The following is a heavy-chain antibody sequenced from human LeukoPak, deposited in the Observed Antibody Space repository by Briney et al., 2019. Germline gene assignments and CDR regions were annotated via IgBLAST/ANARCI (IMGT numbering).Heavy chain of an antibody. CDR2: INHSGST. CDR3: ARVRDSSDLDY. J-gene: IGHJ4*02. Sequence: PSETLSLTCTVSGGSISSYYWSWIRQPPGKGLEWIGEINHSGSTNYNPSLKSRVTISVDTSKNQFSLKLSSVSAADTAVYYCARVRDSSDLDYWGQGTLVTVSS. V-gene: IGHV4-34*01. D-gene: IGHD3-22*01. CDR1: GGSISSYY.